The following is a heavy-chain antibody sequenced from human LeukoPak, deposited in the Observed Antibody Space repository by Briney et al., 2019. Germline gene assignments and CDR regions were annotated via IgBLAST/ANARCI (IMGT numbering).Heavy chain of an antibody. CDR1: GFTFSNYA. J-gene: IGHJ3*02. CDR2: ISGSGDNT. D-gene: IGHD2-15*01. CDR3: AREGRNLKRDIVVVVAANAFDI. V-gene: IGHV3-23*01. Sequence: GGSLRLSCAASGFTFSNYAMSWVRQAPGKGLEWVSAISGSGDNTYYADSVKGRFTVSRDNSKNTLYVQMNSLRAEDTAVYYCAREGRNLKRDIVVVVAANAFDIWGQGTMVTVSS.